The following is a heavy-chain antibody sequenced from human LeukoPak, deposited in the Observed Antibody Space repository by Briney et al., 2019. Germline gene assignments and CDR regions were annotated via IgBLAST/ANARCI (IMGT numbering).Heavy chain of an antibody. Sequence: GGSLRLSCAASGFTFSSYAMSWVRQAPGKGLEAPGKGLEWVSTISASGHATYYPDSVRGRFTISRDNAKNSLYLQMNSLRAEDTAVYYCARVVACYDSSGSRKGRYWYFDLWGRGTLVTVSS. CDR1: GFTFSSYA. V-gene: IGHV3-23*01. CDR3: ARVVACYDSSGSRKGRYWYFDL. CDR2: ISASGHAT. D-gene: IGHD3-22*01. J-gene: IGHJ2*01.